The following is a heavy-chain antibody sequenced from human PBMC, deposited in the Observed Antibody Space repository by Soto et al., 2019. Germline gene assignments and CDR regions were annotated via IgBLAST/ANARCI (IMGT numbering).Heavy chain of an antibody. CDR1: GFTFSGSA. J-gene: IGHJ3*02. CDR2: IRSKANSYAT. Sequence: VQLVESGGGVVQPGRSLKLSCAASGFTFSGSAMHWVRQASGKGLEWVGRIRSKANSYATAYAASVKGRFTISRDDSKNTAYLQMNSLKTEDTAVYYCTRHSMYYYGSGTAFDIWGQGTMVTVSS. CDR3: TRHSMYYYGSGTAFDI. V-gene: IGHV3-73*01. D-gene: IGHD3-10*01.